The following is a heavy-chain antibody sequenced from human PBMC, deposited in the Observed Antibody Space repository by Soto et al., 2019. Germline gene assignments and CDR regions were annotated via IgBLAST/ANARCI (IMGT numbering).Heavy chain of an antibody. J-gene: IGHJ4*02. CDR3: ATLRYYDYVWGSYRVDYFDY. CDR2: ISSSSSYI. V-gene: IGHV3-21*01. D-gene: IGHD3-16*02. Sequence: GGSLRLSCAASGFTFSSYSMNWVRQAPGKGLELVSSISSSSSYIYYADSVKGRFTISRDNAKNSLYLQMNSLRAEDTAVYYCATLRYYDYVWGSYRVDYFDYWGQGTLVTVSS. CDR1: GFTFSSYS.